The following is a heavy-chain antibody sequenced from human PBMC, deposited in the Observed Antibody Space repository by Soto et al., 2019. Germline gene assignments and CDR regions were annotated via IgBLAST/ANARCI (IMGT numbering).Heavy chain of an antibody. CDR1: GFVFRNAW. CDR2: IKSGGAT. D-gene: IGHD3-16*01. CDR3: ATDSHVTNLDARLVF. J-gene: IGHJ4*02. Sequence: EVQLVDSGGGLVKPGGSLRLSCAASGFVFRNAWINWVRQAPGKGLEWVGRIKSGGATDFAALARGRFAITRDDSRNMAYVQTKDLDTESTAVYYCATDSHVTNLDARLVFGGQGSGVTVSS. V-gene: IGHV3-15*07.